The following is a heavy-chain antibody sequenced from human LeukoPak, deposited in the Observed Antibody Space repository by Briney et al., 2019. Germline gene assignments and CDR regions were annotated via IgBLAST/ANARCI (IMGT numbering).Heavy chain of an antibody. J-gene: IGHJ3*02. D-gene: IGHD1-1*01. CDR3: AVNLTRHTFDI. V-gene: IGHV4-59*08. CDR1: GGSISTYY. CDR2: IYYSRST. Sequence: SETLSLTCTVSGGSISTYYWSWLRQSPGKGLEWIGSIYYSRSTNYNPSLKRRVTISVDTSKNQFSLELSSVTAADTAVYYCAVNLTRHTFDIWGQGTMVTVSS.